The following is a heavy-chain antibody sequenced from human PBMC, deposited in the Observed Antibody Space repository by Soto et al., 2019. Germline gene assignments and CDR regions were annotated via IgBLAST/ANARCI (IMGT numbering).Heavy chain of an antibody. CDR2: INPSGGST. J-gene: IGHJ4*02. Sequence: ASVKVSCKASGYTFTSYYMHWVRQAPGQGLEWMGIINPSGGSTSYAQKFQGRVTMTRDTSTSTVYMELSSLRSGDTAVYYCARDKQDCSSTSCSRHFDYWGQGTLVTVSS. CDR3: ARDKQDCSSTSCSRHFDY. D-gene: IGHD2-2*01. V-gene: IGHV1-46*03. CDR1: GYTFTSYY.